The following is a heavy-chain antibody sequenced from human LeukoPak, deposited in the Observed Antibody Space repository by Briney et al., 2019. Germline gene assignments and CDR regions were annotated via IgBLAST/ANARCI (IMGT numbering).Heavy chain of an antibody. V-gene: IGHV3-9*01. Sequence: GGSLRLSCAASGFTFDDYAMHWVRQAPGKGLEWVSGISWNSGSIGYADSVKGRFTISRDNAKNSLYLQMNSLRAEDTALYYCAISGGDCGWYESCFDYWGQGTLVTVSS. CDR1: GFTFDDYA. CDR2: ISWNSGSI. J-gene: IGHJ4*02. CDR3: AISGGDCGWYESCFDY. D-gene: IGHD6-19*01.